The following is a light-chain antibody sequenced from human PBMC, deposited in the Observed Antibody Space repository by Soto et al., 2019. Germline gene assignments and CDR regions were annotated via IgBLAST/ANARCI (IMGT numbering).Light chain of an antibody. J-gene: IGKJ1*01. V-gene: IGKV1-39*01. Sequence: DIQMTQSPSSLSASVGDRVSITCRASQSISNYLNWYQQKPGKAPKLLIYTASSLQSGVTSRFSGSGSGTDFTLTVSSLQPEDFATYFCQQSYSTPWTFGHGTKVESK. CDR1: QSISNY. CDR3: QQSYSTPWT. CDR2: TAS.